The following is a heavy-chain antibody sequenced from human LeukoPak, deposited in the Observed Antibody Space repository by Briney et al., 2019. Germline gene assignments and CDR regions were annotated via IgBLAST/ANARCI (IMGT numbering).Heavy chain of an antibody. J-gene: IGHJ4*02. CDR1: GGSISSYY. D-gene: IGHD6-19*01. CDR2: IYYSGST. CDR3: ARDHDSSGWSGFDY. Sequence: PSETLSLTCTVSGGSISSYYWSWIRQPPGKGLEWIGYIYYSGSTNYNPSLKGRVTISVDTSKNQFSLKLSSVTAADTAVYYCARDHDSSGWSGFDYWGQGTLVTVSS. V-gene: IGHV4-59*01.